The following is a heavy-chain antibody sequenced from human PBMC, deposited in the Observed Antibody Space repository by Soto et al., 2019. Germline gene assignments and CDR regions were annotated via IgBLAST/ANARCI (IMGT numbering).Heavy chain of an antibody. CDR2: MYYNGNI. CDR3: ASGGNWFDP. V-gene: IGHV4-59*01. J-gene: IGHJ5*02. D-gene: IGHD3-16*01. Sequence: PSETLSLTCNVSGGSISNYYWTWVRQSPEKGLEWIGYMYYNGNINYNPSLKSRVTISIDTSKSQFSLTLKSVTAADTAVYYCASGGNWFDPWGQGVLVTVSS. CDR1: GGSISNYY.